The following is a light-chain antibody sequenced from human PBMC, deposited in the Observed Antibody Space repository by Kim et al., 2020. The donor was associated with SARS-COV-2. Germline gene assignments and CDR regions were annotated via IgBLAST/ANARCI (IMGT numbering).Light chain of an antibody. CDR2: GAS. CDR1: QSVSSN. CDR3: QQYNKWPLT. V-gene: IGKV3-15*01. J-gene: IGKJ4*01. Sequence: EIVMTQSPATLSVSPGERATLSCRASQSVSSNLAWYLLKPGQAPRLLIYGASTRATGIPARFSGSGSATEFTLTISSLQSEDFAVYYCQQYNKWPLTFGGGTKVDIK.